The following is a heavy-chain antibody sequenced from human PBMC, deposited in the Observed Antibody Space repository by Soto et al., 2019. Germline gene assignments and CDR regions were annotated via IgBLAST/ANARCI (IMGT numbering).Heavy chain of an antibody. CDR2: IYYSGST. D-gene: IGHD3-3*01. J-gene: IGHJ5*02. V-gene: IGHV4-59*01. CDR3: ARDHGARIFGVPQRAHWFDL. Sequence: KTSETLSLTCTVSGGSISGYYWSWIRQPPGKGLEWIGYIYYSGSTNYNPSLKSRVTISVDTSKNQFSLKLSSVTAADTAVYYCARDHGARIFGVPQRAHWFDLWGQGTLVTVS. CDR1: GGSISGYY.